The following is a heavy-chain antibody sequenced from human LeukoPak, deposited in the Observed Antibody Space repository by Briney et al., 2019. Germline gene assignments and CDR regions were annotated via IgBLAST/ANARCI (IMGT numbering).Heavy chain of an antibody. CDR2: ISAYNGNT. J-gene: IGHJ4*02. Sequence: ASVKASCKASGYTFTAYYIHWVRQAPGQGLEWMGWISAYNGNTNYAQKLQGRVTMTTDTSTSTAYMELRSLRSDDTAVYYCARAITIFGVVSPSGYWGQGTLVTVSS. CDR3: ARAITIFGVVSPSGY. CDR1: GYTFTAYY. V-gene: IGHV1-18*04. D-gene: IGHD3-3*01.